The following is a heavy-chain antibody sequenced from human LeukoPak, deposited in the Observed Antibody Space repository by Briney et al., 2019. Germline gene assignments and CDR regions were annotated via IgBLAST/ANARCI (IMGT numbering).Heavy chain of an antibody. CDR2: IRYDGSNK. D-gene: IGHD3-9*01. J-gene: IGHJ4*02. Sequence: PGGSLRLSCAASGFTFSSYGMHWVRQAPGKGLEWVVFIRYDGSNKYYADSVKGRFTISRDNSKNTLYLQMNSLRAEDTAVYYCAKDYDILTGYYSYFDYWGQGTLVTV. CDR3: AKDYDILTGYYSYFDY. CDR1: GFTFSSYG. V-gene: IGHV3-30*02.